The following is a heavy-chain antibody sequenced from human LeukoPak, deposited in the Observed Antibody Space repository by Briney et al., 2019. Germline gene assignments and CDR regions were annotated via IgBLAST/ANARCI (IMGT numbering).Heavy chain of an antibody. Sequence: GGSLRLSCAASGFTVSSNYMSWVRQAPGKGLEWVSVIYSGGSTYYADSVKGRFTISRDNAKNSLYLQMNSLRAEDTAVYCCARDPGILSYDYWGQGTLVTVSS. CDR1: GFTVSSNY. V-gene: IGHV3-53*01. D-gene: IGHD2-15*01. CDR3: ARDPGILSYDY. J-gene: IGHJ4*02. CDR2: IYSGGST.